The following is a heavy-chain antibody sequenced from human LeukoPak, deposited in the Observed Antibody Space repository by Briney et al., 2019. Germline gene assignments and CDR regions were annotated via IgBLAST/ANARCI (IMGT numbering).Heavy chain of an antibody. J-gene: IGHJ3*02. Sequence: SQTLSLTCTVSGGSISTGTYYWSWIRQPAGKGLEWIGSIYTSESTNYNPYSKSRVTISVDTSKNHFSLKLNSVTAADTAVYYCARGDYYGSGSYYNSAFDIWGQGTMVTVSS. V-gene: IGHV4-61*02. CDR3: ARGDYYGSGSYYNSAFDI. D-gene: IGHD3-10*01. CDR1: GGSISTGTYY. CDR2: IYTSEST.